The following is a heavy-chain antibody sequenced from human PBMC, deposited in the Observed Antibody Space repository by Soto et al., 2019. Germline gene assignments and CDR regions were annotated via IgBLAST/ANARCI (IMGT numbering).Heavy chain of an antibody. CDR2: ISSSSSTI. V-gene: IGHV3-48*02. J-gene: IGHJ6*02. D-gene: IGHD3-10*01. Sequence: GGSLRLSCAASGFTFSSYSMNWVRQAPGKGLEWVSYISSSSSTIYYADSVKGRFTISRDNAKNSLYLQMNSLRDEDTAVYYCARLGGSGSPYYYYYGMDVWGQGTTVTVSS. CDR1: GFTFSSYS. CDR3: ARLGGSGSPYYYYYGMDV.